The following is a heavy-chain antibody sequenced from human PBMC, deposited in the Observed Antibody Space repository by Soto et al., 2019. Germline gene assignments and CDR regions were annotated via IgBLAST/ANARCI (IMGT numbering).Heavy chain of an antibody. V-gene: IGHV4-4*07. D-gene: IGHD2-8*02. CDR2: FSLSGTT. CDR1: GASITGSSY. J-gene: IGHJ4*02. CDR3: ARGMTPPGAPAWYYFDS. Sequence: SETLSLTCTVSGASITGSSYWSWIRQPAGKGLEWIGRFSLSGTTNYNPSLRSRVTMSADVSKNQFSLRLTSVTAADTALYYCARGMTPPGAPAWYYFDSWGQGTLVTVS.